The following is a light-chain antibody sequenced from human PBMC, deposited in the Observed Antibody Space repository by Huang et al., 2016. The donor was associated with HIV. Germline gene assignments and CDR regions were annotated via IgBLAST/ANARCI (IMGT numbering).Light chain of an antibody. Sequence: DIVMTQSPDSLTVSLGEWATINCRSSQSILFSSNKRSYLDWYQKKPGQPPKLVISWASARESGVPDRFSGSGSETHFTLTINSLQAEDVAVYYCQQYYHNPLTFGGGTKVEI. V-gene: IGKV4-1*01. J-gene: IGKJ4*01. CDR3: QQYYHNPLT. CDR1: QSILFSSNKRSY. CDR2: WAS.